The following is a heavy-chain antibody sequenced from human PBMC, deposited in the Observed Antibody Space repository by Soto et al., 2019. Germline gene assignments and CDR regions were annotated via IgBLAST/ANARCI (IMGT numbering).Heavy chain of an antibody. CDR3: ARTTAVAGTPEFDY. J-gene: IGHJ4*02. D-gene: IGHD6-19*01. CDR1: GFTFSSFS. Sequence: GSLRLSCVASGFTFSSFSLHWVRQAPGKGLEWLALISYDGSSKYNADSVKGRFTNSRENSNNTLYLQLSSLRPEDTAVYYCARTTAVAGTPEFDYWGQGALVTVSS. CDR2: ISYDGSSK. V-gene: IGHV3-30-3*01.